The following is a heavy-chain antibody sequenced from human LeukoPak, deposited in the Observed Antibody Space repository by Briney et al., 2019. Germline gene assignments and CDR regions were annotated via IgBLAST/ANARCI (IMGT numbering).Heavy chain of an antibody. J-gene: IGHJ4*02. Sequence: ASVPVSCKASRYTFPSYDINWVRPATRQGLEWRGWMHHNSGNTGYAQKFQGRVTMTRNTAIRTAYMELSSLRSEDTGVYYCARDGGGGSCYFWGQGTLVSVSS. D-gene: IGHD2-15*01. CDR1: RYTFPSYD. V-gene: IGHV1-8*01. CDR2: MHHNSGNT. CDR3: ARDGGGGSCYF.